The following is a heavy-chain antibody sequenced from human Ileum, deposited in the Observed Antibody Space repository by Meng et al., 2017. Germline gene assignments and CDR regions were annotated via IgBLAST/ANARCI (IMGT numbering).Heavy chain of an antibody. Sequence: ESGPGLVRPSGTLSLAGAVSGDSIGNSKWWSWLRQPPGKGLEWIGEISNSGKTVYSPSLKSRVRISLDKSNNQFSLTLNSVTAADTAMYYCARERIRELGLFDSWGQGTLVTVSS. J-gene: IGHJ4*02. CDR1: GDSIGNSKW. CDR2: ISNSGKT. CDR3: ARERIRELGLFDS. V-gene: IGHV4-4*02. D-gene: IGHD3-10*01.